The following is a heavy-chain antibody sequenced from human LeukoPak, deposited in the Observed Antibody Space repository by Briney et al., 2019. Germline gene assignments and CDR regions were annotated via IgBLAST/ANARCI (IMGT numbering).Heavy chain of an antibody. J-gene: IGHJ4*02. CDR2: IKQDGSEK. CDR1: GFTFNTYW. Sequence: PGGSLRLSCAASGFTFNTYWMTWVRQAPGKGLEWVASIKQDGSEKYYVDSVRGRFTISRDNARNSLCLQMNSLRAEDTTMYYCARAGYTYATFYYWGQGTLVTVSS. V-gene: IGHV3-7*01. CDR3: ARAGYTYATFYY. D-gene: IGHD5-18*01.